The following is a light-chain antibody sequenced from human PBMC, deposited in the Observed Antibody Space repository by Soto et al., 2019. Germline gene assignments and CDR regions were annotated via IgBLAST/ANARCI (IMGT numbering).Light chain of an antibody. CDR2: EVS. J-gene: IGLJ1*01. Sequence: QSVLTQPPSASGSPGQSVTISCTGTSSDVGGYNYVSWYQQHPGKAPKLMIYEVSKRPSGVPDRFSGSKSGNTASLTVSGLQAEDEADYYCSSYAGSNQGVFGTGTKVTVL. V-gene: IGLV2-8*01. CDR3: SSYAGSNQGV. CDR1: SSDVGGYNY.